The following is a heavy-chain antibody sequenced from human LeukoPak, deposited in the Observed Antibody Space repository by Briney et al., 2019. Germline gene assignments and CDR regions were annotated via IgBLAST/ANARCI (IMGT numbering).Heavy chain of an antibody. Sequence: PGGSLRLSCAASGLTFSSYSMNWVRQAPGKGLEWVSSISSSSSYIYYADSVKGRFTISRDNAKNSLYLQMNSLRAEDTAVYYCATFGGVIVGFDYWGQGTLVTVSS. V-gene: IGHV3-21*01. CDR2: ISSSSSYI. CDR1: GLTFSSYS. D-gene: IGHD3-16*02. CDR3: ATFGGVIVGFDY. J-gene: IGHJ4*02.